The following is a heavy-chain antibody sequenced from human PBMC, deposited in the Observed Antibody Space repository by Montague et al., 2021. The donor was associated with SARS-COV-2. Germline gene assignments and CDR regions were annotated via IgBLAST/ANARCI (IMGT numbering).Heavy chain of an antibody. CDR1: GGSINSGHYY. CDR2: FYTSGRT. V-gene: IGHV4-61*02. Sequence: TLSLTCSVSGGSINSGHYYWSWIRQPAGKGLEWIGRFYTSGRTNYNPSLKSRVTISVDTSKNQFSLKMTSVTAADTAVYYCARGRQHINMVVVVVTGGEYYFDFWGQGTLVAVSS. CDR3: ARGRQHINMVVVVVTGGEYYFDF. D-gene: IGHD3-22*01. J-gene: IGHJ4*02.